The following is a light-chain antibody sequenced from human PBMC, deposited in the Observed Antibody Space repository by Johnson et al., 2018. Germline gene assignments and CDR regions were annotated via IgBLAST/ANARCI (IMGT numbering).Light chain of an antibody. J-gene: IGLJ1*01. CDR2: ENN. V-gene: IGLV1-51*02. CDR3: GTWDSRLSAGNV. CDR1: SSNIGNNY. Sequence: QSVLTQPPSVSAAPGQKVTISCSGSSSNIGNNYVSWYQQLPGTAPKLLIYENNKRPAGIPERFSGSKSGRSATLSITGLQTGDEADYYCGTWDSRLSAGNVFGTGTKVTVL.